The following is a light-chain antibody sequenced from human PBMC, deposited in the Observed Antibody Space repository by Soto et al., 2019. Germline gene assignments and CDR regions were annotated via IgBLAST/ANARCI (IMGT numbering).Light chain of an antibody. Sequence: EVVLTQSPGTLSLSPGERATLSCRASQSVSGSYVAWYQQKPGQALRLLIYGASGRATGIPDRFSGSGSGTDFTLTISRLEPEDLAVYYCQQYGSSPLTFGGGTKVDIK. J-gene: IGKJ4*01. CDR3: QQYGSSPLT. V-gene: IGKV3-20*01. CDR1: QSVSGSY. CDR2: GAS.